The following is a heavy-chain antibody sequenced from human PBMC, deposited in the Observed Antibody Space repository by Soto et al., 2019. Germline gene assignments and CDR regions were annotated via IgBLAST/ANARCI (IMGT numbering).Heavy chain of an antibody. CDR3: ARTFGGLRDAFDI. D-gene: IGHD3-3*01. J-gene: IGHJ3*02. CDR1: GYSFTKNW. V-gene: IGHV5-51*01. CDR2: IYPFYSDT. Sequence: GESLKISCKGSGYSFTKNWICWVRQMPVKGLEFMGIIYPFYSDTRYSPSFQGHVTISSYNSINTSFLQLSRLKASYTAMYYCARTFGGLRDAFDIWGQGTLVTVSS.